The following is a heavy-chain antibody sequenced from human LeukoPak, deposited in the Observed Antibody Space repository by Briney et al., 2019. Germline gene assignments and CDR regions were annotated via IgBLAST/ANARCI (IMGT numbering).Heavy chain of an antibody. CDR3: AKDGIGATMWEDNWFDP. Sequence: PGGSLRLSCAASGFTFSSYAMSWVRQAPGKGLEWVSAISGSGGSTYYADSVKGRFTISRDNSKNTLYLQMNSLRAEDTAVYYCAKDGIGATMWEDNWFDPWGQGTLVTVSS. J-gene: IGHJ5*02. CDR2: ISGSGGST. CDR1: GFTFSSYA. V-gene: IGHV3-23*01. D-gene: IGHD1-26*01.